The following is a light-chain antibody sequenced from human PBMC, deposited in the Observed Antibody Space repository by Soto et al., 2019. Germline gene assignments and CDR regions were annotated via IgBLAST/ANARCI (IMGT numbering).Light chain of an antibody. Sequence: QSVLTQPPSVSGAPGQRVTISCTGSSSNIGAGYAVHWYQQLPGTAPKLLIYGTNNRPSGVPDRFSGSKSGTSASLAITGLQAEDEADYFCQVYDSCLSVFYAFGTGTKLTVL. J-gene: IGLJ1*01. CDR3: QVYDSCLSVFYA. CDR1: SSNIGAGYA. V-gene: IGLV1-40*01. CDR2: GTN.